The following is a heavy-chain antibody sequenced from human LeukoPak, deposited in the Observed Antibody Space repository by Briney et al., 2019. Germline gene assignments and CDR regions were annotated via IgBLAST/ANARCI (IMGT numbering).Heavy chain of an antibody. V-gene: IGHV3-7*01. CDR3: ARAPRASGSSYYFDY. CDR1: GFTFSIYW. J-gene: IGHJ4*02. Sequence: PGGSLRLSCAASGFTFSIYWMSWVRQAPGKGLEWVANIKQDESQKYYVDSVKGRFTVSRDNAKNSLYLQMNSLRANDTAIYYCARAPRASGSSYYFDYWGQGTLVTVSS. D-gene: IGHD3-10*01. CDR2: IKQDESQK.